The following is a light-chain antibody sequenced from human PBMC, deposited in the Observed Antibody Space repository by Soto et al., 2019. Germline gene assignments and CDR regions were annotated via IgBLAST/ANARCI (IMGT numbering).Light chain of an antibody. CDR1: SSDVGGYSH. Sequence: QSVLTQPASVSGSPGQSISISCTGTSSDVGGYSHVSWYQQHPGKAPKVMIYDVSNRPSGVSSRFSGSKSGNTAFLTISGLQAEDEADFYCSAFTSRNTDVFGTGTKVTVL. CDR2: DVS. CDR3: SAFTSRNTDV. V-gene: IGLV2-14*03. J-gene: IGLJ1*01.